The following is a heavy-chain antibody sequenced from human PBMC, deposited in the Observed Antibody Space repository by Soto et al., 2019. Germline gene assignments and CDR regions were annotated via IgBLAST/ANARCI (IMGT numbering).Heavy chain of an antibody. CDR1: GFTFSSYA. CDR3: AKGARNYGYYYYYGMDV. CDR2: ISGSGGST. Sequence: GGSLRLSCAASGFTFSSYAMSWVRQAPGKGLEWVSAISGSGGSTYYADSVKGRFTISRDNSKKTLYLQMNSLRAEDTAVYYCAKGARNYGYYYYYGMDVWGQGTTVTVSS. V-gene: IGHV3-23*01. J-gene: IGHJ6*02. D-gene: IGHD1-7*01.